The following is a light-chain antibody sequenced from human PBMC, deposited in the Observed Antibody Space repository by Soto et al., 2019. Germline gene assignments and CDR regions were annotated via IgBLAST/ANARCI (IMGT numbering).Light chain of an antibody. CDR1: QSVSSNY. J-gene: IGKJ3*01. Sequence: EIVLTQSPGTLSLSPGERATLSCRASQSVSSNYLAWYQQKGGRAPRLLMYGASTRATGIPDRFSGSGSGTDFTLTISRLEAEDFEVYYCQKNGSIPRTIGPGTKVDIK. CDR2: GAS. CDR3: QKNGSIPRT. V-gene: IGKV3-20*01.